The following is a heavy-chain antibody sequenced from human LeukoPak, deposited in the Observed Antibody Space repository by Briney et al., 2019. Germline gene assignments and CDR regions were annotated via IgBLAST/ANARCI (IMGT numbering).Heavy chain of an antibody. Sequence: GSLRLSCAASGFTFSSYSMNWVRQAPGKGLEWVSSISSSSSYIYYADSVKGRFTISRDNAKNSLYLQMNSLRAEDTAVYYCAKGFEAYGGAFDIWGQGTMVTVSS. D-gene: IGHD3-10*01. J-gene: IGHJ3*02. V-gene: IGHV3-21*01. CDR1: GFTFSSYS. CDR3: AKGFEAYGGAFDI. CDR2: ISSSSSYI.